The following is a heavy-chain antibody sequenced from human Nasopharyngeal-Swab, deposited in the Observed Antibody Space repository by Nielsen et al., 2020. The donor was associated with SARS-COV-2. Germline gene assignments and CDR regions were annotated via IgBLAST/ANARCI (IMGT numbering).Heavy chain of an antibody. CDR3: ARGGGSSSWVDY. Sequence: SETLSLTCTVSGGSISSYYWSWIRQPPGKGLEWIGYIYYSGSTNYNPSLKSRVTISVDTSKNQFSLKLSPVTAADTAVYYCARGGGSSSWVDYWGQGTLVTVSS. CDR1: GGSISSYY. J-gene: IGHJ4*02. V-gene: IGHV4-59*01. CDR2: IYYSGST. D-gene: IGHD6-13*01.